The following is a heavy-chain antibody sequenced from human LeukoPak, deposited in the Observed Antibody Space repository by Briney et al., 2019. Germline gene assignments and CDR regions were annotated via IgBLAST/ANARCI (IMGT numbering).Heavy chain of an antibody. Sequence: GGSLRLSCAASGFTFSSYGMNWVRQAPGKGLEWVSYISTSSSTIYYADSVKGRFTISRDNARNSLYLQMNSLRVEDTALYYCARGRYYGGNSGDALDVWGQGTMVTFSS. V-gene: IGHV3-48*01. CDR2: ISTSSSTI. J-gene: IGHJ3*01. CDR1: GFTFSSYG. CDR3: ARGRYYGGNSGDALDV. D-gene: IGHD4-23*01.